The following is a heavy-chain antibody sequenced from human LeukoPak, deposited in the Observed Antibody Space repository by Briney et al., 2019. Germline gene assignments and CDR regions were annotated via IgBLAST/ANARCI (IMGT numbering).Heavy chain of an antibody. CDR1: GFTLSSYA. CDR3: AKPLTYYYDSSGYYYDY. D-gene: IGHD3-22*01. V-gene: IGHV3-23*01. CDR2: ISGSGGST. J-gene: IGHJ4*02. Sequence: GGSLRLSCAASGFTLSSYAMSWVRQAPGKGLEWVSAISGSGGSTYYADSVKGRFTISRDNSKNTLYLQMNSLRAEDTAVYYCAKPLTYYYDSSGYYYDYWGQGTLVTVSS.